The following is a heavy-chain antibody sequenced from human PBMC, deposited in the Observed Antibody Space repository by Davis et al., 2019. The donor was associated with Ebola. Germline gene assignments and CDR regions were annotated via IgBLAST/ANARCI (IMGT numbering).Heavy chain of an antibody. D-gene: IGHD5-24*01. Sequence: HSQTLSLTCGISGNSVSLNSAGWNWIRQSPSRGLEWLGRTYYTSKWYNHYAASVKSRTTINPDTSKNQFSLQLNSVTPEDTAVYYCARGWLRTGLDIWGQGTMVIVSS. CDR1: GNSVSLNSAG. CDR3: ARGWLRTGLDI. CDR2: TYYTSKWYN. J-gene: IGHJ3*02. V-gene: IGHV6-1*01.